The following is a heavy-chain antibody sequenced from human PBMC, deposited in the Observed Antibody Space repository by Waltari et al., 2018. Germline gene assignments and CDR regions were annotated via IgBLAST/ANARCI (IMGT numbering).Heavy chain of an antibody. CDR3: ARAGEDRTTVVTPVDY. CDR1: GYTFTSYY. CDR2: INPSGGST. J-gene: IGHJ4*02. D-gene: IGHD4-17*01. Sequence: QVQLVQSGAEVKKPGASVKVSCMASGYTFTSYYMHRALQAPGQGLEWMGIINPSGGSTSYAQKFQGRVTMTRDTSTSTVYMELSSLRSEDTAVYYCARAGEDRTTVVTPVDYWGQGTLVTVSS. V-gene: IGHV1-46*03.